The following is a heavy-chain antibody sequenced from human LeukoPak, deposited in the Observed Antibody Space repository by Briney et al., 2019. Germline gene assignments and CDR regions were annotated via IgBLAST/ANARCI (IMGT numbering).Heavy chain of an antibody. Sequence: ASVKVSSKASGDTFSSYYMHWVRQAPGQGLEWKGIINPSGGSTTYAQKFQGRVTMTRDTSTSTVYMELSSLRSEDTAVYYCARGGVLRFLEHLDYWGQGTLVTVSS. D-gene: IGHD3-3*01. CDR2: INPSGGST. CDR3: ARGGVLRFLEHLDY. V-gene: IGHV1-46*01. CDR1: GDTFSSYY. J-gene: IGHJ4*02.